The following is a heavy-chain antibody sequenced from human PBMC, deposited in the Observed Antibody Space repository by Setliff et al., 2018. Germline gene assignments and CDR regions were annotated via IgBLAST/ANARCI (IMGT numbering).Heavy chain of an antibody. V-gene: IGHV4-39*01. CDR1: GGSISNSDYY. D-gene: IGHD2-2*01. CDR2: ISYKGRT. Sequence: SETLSLTCAVSGGSISNSDYYWDWIRQPPGKGLEWIGSISYKGRTYYNPSLKSRVAISVDTSKNQFSLNLNSVTATDTAVYYCARRGSITSWFRARHFMDVWGKGTTVTVSS. J-gene: IGHJ6*03. CDR3: ARRGSITSWFRARHFMDV.